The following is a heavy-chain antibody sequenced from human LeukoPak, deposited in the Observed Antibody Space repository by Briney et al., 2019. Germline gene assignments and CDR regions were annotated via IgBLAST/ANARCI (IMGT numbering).Heavy chain of an antibody. J-gene: IGHJ4*02. Sequence: GGSLRLSCAASGFTFSSYEMNWVRQAPGKGLEWVSYISSSGSTIYYADSVKGRFTISRDNAKNSLNLQMNSLRAEDTAVYYCARALGYCSSTNCSTSITIFGVVDYWGQGTLVTVSS. CDR3: ARALGYCSSTNCSTSITIFGVVDY. D-gene: IGHD2-2*01. V-gene: IGHV3-48*03. CDR1: GFTFSSYE. CDR2: ISSSGSTI.